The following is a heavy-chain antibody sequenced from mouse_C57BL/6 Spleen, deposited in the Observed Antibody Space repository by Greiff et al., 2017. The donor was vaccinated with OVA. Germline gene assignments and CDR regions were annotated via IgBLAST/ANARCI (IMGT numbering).Heavy chain of an antibody. Sequence: QVQLQQSGPELVKPGASVKISCKASGYTFTSYWMHWVKQRPGQGLEWIGMIHPNSGSTNYNEKFKSKATLTVDKSSSTAYMQLSSLTSEDSAVYYCARDYGSDYWGQGTTLTVSS. CDR1: GYTFTSYW. V-gene: IGHV1-64*01. D-gene: IGHD1-1*01. CDR2: IHPNSGST. J-gene: IGHJ2*01. CDR3: ARDYGSDY.